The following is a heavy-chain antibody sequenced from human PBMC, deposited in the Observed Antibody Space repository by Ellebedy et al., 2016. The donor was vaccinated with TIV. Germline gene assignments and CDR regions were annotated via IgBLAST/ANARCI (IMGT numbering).Heavy chain of an antibody. Sequence: SETLSLTCAVYGGSFSGYYWSWIRQPPGKGLEWIGEINHSGSTNYNPSLKSRVTMSVDTSKNQFSLRLNSVTAADTAVYYCARVNWFGELGGYLDSWGQGTLVTVSS. CDR2: INHSGST. CDR3: ARVNWFGELGGYLDS. CDR1: GGSFSGYY. V-gene: IGHV4-34*01. D-gene: IGHD3-10*01. J-gene: IGHJ4*02.